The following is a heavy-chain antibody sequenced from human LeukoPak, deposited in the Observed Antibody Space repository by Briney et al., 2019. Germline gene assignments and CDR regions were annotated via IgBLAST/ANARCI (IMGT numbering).Heavy chain of an antibody. CDR1: GCSISSGGYY. J-gene: IGHJ5*02. Sequence: SQTLSLTCTVSGCSISSGGYYWSWIRQHPGKGLEWIGYIYSSGSTYYNPSLKSRVTIAVDTSKNQFSLKLSSVTAADTAVYYCARYSPYGSGNPRFDPWGQGTLVTVSS. V-gene: IGHV4-31*03. CDR3: ARYSPYGSGNPRFDP. CDR2: IYSSGST. D-gene: IGHD3-10*01.